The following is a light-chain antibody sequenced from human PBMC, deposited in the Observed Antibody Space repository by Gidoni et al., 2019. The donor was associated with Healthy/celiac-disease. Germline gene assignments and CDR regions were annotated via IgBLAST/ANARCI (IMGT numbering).Light chain of an antibody. Sequence: DIVMTQSPLSLPVTPGEPASISCRSSQSLLHSNGYNYWDWYLQKPGQSQQLLIYLGSNRASGVPDRFSGSGSGTDFTLKISRVEAEDVGVYYCMQALQTPPWTFGQGTKLEIK. V-gene: IGKV2-28*01. CDR1: QSLLHSNGYNY. J-gene: IGKJ2*02. CDR2: LGS. CDR3: MQALQTPPWT.